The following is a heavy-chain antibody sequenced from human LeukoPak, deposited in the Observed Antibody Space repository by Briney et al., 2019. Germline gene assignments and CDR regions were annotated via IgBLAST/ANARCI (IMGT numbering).Heavy chain of an antibody. Sequence: PGGSLRLSCAASGFTFSSYGMHWVRQAPGKGLEWVAVISYDGSNKYYADSVKGRFTISRDNSKNTLYLQMNSLRAEDTAVYYCAKDIAAAGSCMDVWGQGTTVTVSS. D-gene: IGHD6-13*01. V-gene: IGHV3-30*18. CDR1: GFTFSSYG. J-gene: IGHJ6*02. CDR3: AKDIAAAGSCMDV. CDR2: ISYDGSNK.